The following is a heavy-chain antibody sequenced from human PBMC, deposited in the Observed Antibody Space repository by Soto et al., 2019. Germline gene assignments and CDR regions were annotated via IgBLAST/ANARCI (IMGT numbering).Heavy chain of an antibody. V-gene: IGHV1-46*01. CDR2: FLASGGNT. J-gene: IGHJ5*02. CDR1: GYSFFSYY. CDR3: ARGGATIFGVIAS. Sequence: ASVKVSCKASGYSFFSYYIHWVRQAPGQGLEWMGRFLASGGNTDYAQRFRGRVSMTRDTSTTNTVSLELTSRTSDDTAVYYCARGGATIFGVIASWGPGTRVTVSS. D-gene: IGHD3-3*02.